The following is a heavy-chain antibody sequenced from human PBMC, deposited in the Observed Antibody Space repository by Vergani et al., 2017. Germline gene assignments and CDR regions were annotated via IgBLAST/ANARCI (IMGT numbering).Heavy chain of an antibody. Sequence: QLQLQESGPGLVKPSETLSLSCRVSGDSISTSSYAWGWIRQPPGKTLEWIGTVFYGGRTSYNPSLKSRVTLSLDTSKKQFSLKLSSVTAADTAVYYCARNVDIVATPRFDYWGQGTLVTVSS. CDR3: ARNVDIVATPRFDY. CDR1: GDSISTSSYA. D-gene: IGHD5-12*01. CDR2: VFYGGRT. J-gene: IGHJ4*02. V-gene: IGHV4-39*01.